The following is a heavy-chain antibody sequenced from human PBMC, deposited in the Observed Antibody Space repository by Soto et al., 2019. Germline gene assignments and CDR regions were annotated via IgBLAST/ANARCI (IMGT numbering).Heavy chain of an antibody. V-gene: IGHV3-23*01. Sequence: GGSLRLSCAAPGFTFSSYAMSWVRQAPGKGLEWVSAISGSGGSTYYADSVKGRFTISRDNSKNTLYLQMNSLRAEDTAVYYFARGHPGVEVTPPYDCGQGTLVTVAS. CDR2: ISGSGGST. J-gene: IGHJ4*02. CDR1: GFTFSSYA. CDR3: ARGHPGVEVTPPYD. D-gene: IGHD3-3*01.